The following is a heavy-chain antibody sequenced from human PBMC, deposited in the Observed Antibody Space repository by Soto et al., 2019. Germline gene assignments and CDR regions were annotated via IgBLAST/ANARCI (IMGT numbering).Heavy chain of an antibody. CDR3: AHTLVAGLGYYFDY. J-gene: IGHJ4*02. CDR1: GFSLSTTRVG. D-gene: IGHD6-19*01. Sequence: QITLKESGPTLVKPTQTLTLTCTFSGFSLSTTRVGVGWIRQPPGRALEWLALIYWDDDKRYSPFLKSRLTITKDTSKNQVVLTMPNMDPMDTATYFCAHTLVAGLGYYFDYWGKGTLVTVSS. CDR2: IYWDDDK. V-gene: IGHV2-5*02.